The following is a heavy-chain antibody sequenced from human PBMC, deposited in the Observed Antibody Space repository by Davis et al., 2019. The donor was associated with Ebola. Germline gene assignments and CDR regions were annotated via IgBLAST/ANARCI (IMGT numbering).Heavy chain of an antibody. CDR1: GYTFTGYY. CDR2: INPNSGGT. V-gene: IGHV1-2*02. D-gene: IGHD2-2*01. CDR3: ARDIVVVPAAKTSYYGMDV. J-gene: IGHJ6*02. Sequence: ASVKVSCKASGYTFTGYYMHWVRQAPGQGLEWMGWINPNSGGTNYAQKFQGRVTMTRDTSISTAYMELSRLRSDDTAVYYCARDIVVVPAAKTSYYGMDVWGQGTTVTVSS.